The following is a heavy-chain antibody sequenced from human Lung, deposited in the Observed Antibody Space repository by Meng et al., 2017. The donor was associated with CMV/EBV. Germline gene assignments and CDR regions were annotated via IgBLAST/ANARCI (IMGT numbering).Heavy chain of an antibody. CDR1: GFTFSSYA. CDR2: ISYDGSNK. D-gene: IGHD3-16*01. Sequence: SXAASGFTFSSYAMHWVRQAPGKGLEWVAVISYDGSNKYYADSVKGRFTISRDNSKNTLYLQMNSLRAEDTAVYYCARDPGFGFSSALDYWGQGXLVXVSS. J-gene: IGHJ4*02. V-gene: IGHV3-30*04. CDR3: ARDPGFGFSSALDY.